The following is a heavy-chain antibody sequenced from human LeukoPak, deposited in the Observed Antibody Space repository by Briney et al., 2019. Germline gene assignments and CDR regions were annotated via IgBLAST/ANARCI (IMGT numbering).Heavy chain of an antibody. D-gene: IGHD5-24*01. CDR2: IKQDGSEK. Sequence: GSLRLSCAASGFTFSSYWMSWVRQAPGKGLEWVANIKQDGSEKYYVDSVKGRFAISRDNAKNSLYLQMNSLRAEDTAVYYCARNGPYKEDYHMDVWGKGTTVTVSS. J-gene: IGHJ6*03. CDR3: ARNGPYKEDYHMDV. CDR1: GFTFSSYW. V-gene: IGHV3-7*01.